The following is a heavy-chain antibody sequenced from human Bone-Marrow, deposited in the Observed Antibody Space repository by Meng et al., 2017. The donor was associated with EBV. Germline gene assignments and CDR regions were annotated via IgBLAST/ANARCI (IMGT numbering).Heavy chain of an antibody. CDR3: ARARRKTYFYDSSASFDP. J-gene: IGHJ5*02. CDR1: GYIFTTYV. V-gene: IGHV7-4-1*02. D-gene: IGHD3-22*01. CDR2: IDTNTGKP. Sequence: VQLVQSGSLFKKPGASSKVFCKSSGYIFTTYVVNWVRQAPGQGLEWMGWIDTNTGKPTYAQGFTGRFVFSLDTSVSTAYLQISSLKAEDTAVYYCARARRKTYFYDSSASFDPWGQGTLVTVSS.